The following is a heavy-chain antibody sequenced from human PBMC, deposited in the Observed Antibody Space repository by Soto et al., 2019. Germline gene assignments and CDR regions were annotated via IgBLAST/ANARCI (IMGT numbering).Heavy chain of an antibody. CDR2: VSTSGSLK. J-gene: IGHJ4*02. CDR3: VRSVTESWYYFDF. Sequence: GGSLRLSCAASGFSLSIYEMNWVRQAPGKGLEWPAYVSTSGSLKNYADSVKGRFTISRDNTKNAVYLQMNSLRAEDTAVYYCVRSVTESWYYFDFWGQGSMVTV. V-gene: IGHV3-48*03. D-gene: IGHD1-20*01. CDR1: GFSLSIYE.